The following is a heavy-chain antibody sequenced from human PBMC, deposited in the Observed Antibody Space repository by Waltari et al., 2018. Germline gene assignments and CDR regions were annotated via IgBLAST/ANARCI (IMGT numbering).Heavy chain of an antibody. D-gene: IGHD3-3*01. J-gene: IGHJ6*02. CDR1: GGTFSSYA. Sequence: QVQLVQSGAEVKKPGSSVKVSCKASGGTFSSYAISWVRQAPGQGLEWMGGIIPIFGTANYAQKFQGRVTITTDESTSTAYMELSSLRSEDTAVYYCARALSPRHYDFPGGMDVWGQGTTVTVSS. V-gene: IGHV1-69*05. CDR3: ARALSPRHYDFPGGMDV. CDR2: IIPIFGTA.